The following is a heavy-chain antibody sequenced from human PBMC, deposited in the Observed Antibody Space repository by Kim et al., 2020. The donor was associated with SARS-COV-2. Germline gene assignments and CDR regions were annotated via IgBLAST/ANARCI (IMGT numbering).Heavy chain of an antibody. CDR3: VRSARTHLTIFDIVTHRGGYLDH. CDR1: SDSFSTYY. Sequence: SETLSLTCSVDSDSFSTYYGGKSGYFWTWIRQSPEKGLEWIGEISYNGLSNYAPSLKSRVSFSVDTTRSQFSLKLTSLTPADTAVYFCVRSARTHLTIFDIVTHRGGYLDHWGEGTPVTV. CDR2: ISYNGLS. V-gene: IGHV4-34*01. D-gene: IGHD2-15*01. J-gene: IGHJ4*02.